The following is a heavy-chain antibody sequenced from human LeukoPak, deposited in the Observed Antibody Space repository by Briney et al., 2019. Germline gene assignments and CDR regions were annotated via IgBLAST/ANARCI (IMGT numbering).Heavy chain of an antibody. Sequence: PGGSLRLSCADSRFTFRSYAMNWVRQAPGKGLEWVSAISGTGVSPHYAHSVKGRFTISRDNSKNTLYLQMNSLRAEDTGFYLCAKDIGWFDPWGERTLVTVSS. CDR3: AKDIGWFDP. CDR2: ISGTGVSP. CDR1: RFTFRSYA. V-gene: IGHV3-23*01. J-gene: IGHJ5*02.